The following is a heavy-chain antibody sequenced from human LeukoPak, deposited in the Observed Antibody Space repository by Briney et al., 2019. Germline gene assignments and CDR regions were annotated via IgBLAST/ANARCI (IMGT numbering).Heavy chain of an antibody. J-gene: IGHJ4*02. CDR1: GGSFSGCY. D-gene: IGHD4-17*01. CDR3: VTREDGDGIDY. V-gene: IGHV4-34*01. CDR2: INHSGST. Sequence: SETLSLTCAVYGGSFSGCYWSWIRQPPGKGLEWIGEINHSGSTNYNPSLKSRVTISVDTSKNQFSLKLSSVTAADTAVYYCVTREDGDGIDYWGQGTLVTVSS.